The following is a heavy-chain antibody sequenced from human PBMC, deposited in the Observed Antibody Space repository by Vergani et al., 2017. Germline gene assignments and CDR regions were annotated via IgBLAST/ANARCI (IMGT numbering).Heavy chain of an antibody. CDR3: ARDREAVAGNWFDP. J-gene: IGHJ5*02. CDR2: IYYSGST. D-gene: IGHD6-19*01. V-gene: IGHV4-59*01. Sequence: QVQLQESGPGLVKPSETLSLTCTVSGGSISSYYWSWIRQPPGKGLEWIGYIYYSGSTNYNPSLKSRVTISVDTSKNQFSRKLSSVTAADTAVYYCARDREAVAGNWFDPWGQGTLVTVSS. CDR1: GGSISSYY.